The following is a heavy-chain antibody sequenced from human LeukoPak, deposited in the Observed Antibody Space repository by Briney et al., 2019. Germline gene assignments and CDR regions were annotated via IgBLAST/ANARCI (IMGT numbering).Heavy chain of an antibody. CDR2: INIDGSST. V-gene: IGHV3-74*01. CDR1: GFSFISYW. Sequence: GGSLRLSCVASGFSFISYWMHWVRQAPGKGLVWVSRINIDGSSTSYADSVKGRFTISRDNAKSTLYLQMNSLRAEDTAVYYCAREAEAFDIWGQGTMVTVSS. CDR3: AREAEAFDI. J-gene: IGHJ3*02.